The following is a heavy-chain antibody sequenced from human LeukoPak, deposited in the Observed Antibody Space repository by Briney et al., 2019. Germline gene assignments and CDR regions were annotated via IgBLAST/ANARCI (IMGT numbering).Heavy chain of an antibody. J-gene: IGHJ4*02. V-gene: IGHV3-7*01. D-gene: IGHD3-9*01. CDR1: GLTFSRHW. Sequence: GGSLRLSCAASGLTFSRHWMSWVRQAPGKGLEWVANIKPDGSEKYYVDSVRGRFTISRDNSRSSLYLQMNNLGAEDTAPYYCASRPPTGYAYLGVFDYWGQGTLVTVSS. CDR3: ASRPPTGYAYLGVFDY. CDR2: IKPDGSEK.